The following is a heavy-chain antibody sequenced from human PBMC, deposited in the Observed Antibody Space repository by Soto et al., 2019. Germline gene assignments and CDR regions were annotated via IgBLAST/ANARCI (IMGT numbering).Heavy chain of an antibody. V-gene: IGHV4-30-2*01. CDR3: ARGPPLGY. CDR2: IYHSGST. CDR1: GGSISSGGYS. Sequence: SETLSLTCAVSGGSISSGGYSWSWIRQPPGKGLECIGYIYHSGSTYYSPSLKSRVTISVDRSKSQFSLKLSSVTAADTAVYYCARGPPLGYWGQGTLVT. J-gene: IGHJ4*02.